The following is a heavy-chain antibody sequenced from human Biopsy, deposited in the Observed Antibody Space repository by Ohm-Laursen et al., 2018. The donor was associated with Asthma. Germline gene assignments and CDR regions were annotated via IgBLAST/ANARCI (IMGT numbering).Heavy chain of an antibody. Sequence: SLRLSCAASGVSLSSFGMNWVRQAPGKGLEWVAVISYDGSKKEYGDSVKGRFTISRDNSKNTLYLQMNSLRAEDTAVYYCARARRSLLLPDYYYYGMDVWGQGTTVTVSS. CDR3: ARARRSLLLPDYYYYGMDV. CDR2: ISYDGSKK. J-gene: IGHJ6*02. D-gene: IGHD3-22*01. V-gene: IGHV3-30*03. CDR1: GVSLSSFG.